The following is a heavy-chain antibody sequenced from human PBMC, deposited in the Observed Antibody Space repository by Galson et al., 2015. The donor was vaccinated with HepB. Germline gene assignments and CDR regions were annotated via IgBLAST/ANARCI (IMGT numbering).Heavy chain of an antibody. CDR2: SSAKNGNT. CDR3: ARGRTPQGSLLDY. D-gene: IGHD3-10*01. CDR1: GYTFTNYG. V-gene: IGHV1-18*01. J-gene: IGHJ4*02. Sequence: SVKVSCKASGYTFTNYGISWVRQAPGQGLEWMGWSSAKNGNTNYVQKFQGRVTMTTDTSTSTGYMELRSLKSDDTAVYYCARGRTPQGSLLDYWGQGTLVTVSS.